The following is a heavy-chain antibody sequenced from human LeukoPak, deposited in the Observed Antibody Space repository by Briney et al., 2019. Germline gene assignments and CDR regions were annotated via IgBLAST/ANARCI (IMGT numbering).Heavy chain of an antibody. J-gene: IGHJ4*02. V-gene: IGHV4-34*01. CDR2: INHSGST. CDR1: GGSFSGYY. Sequence: SETLSLTCAVYGGSFSGYYWSWIRQPPGKGLEWIGEINHSGSTNYNPSLKSRVTISVDTSKNQFSLKLSSVTAADTAVYYCARKPEQWLEGLDYWGQGTLVTVSS. D-gene: IGHD6-19*01. CDR3: ARKPEQWLEGLDY.